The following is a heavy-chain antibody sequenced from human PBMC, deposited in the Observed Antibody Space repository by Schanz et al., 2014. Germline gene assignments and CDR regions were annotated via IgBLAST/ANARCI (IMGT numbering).Heavy chain of an antibody. Sequence: QVHLVESGGGVVQPGRSLRLSCAASGFTFSSYGMHWVRQAPGRGLEWVALIWYDGSNKYYAESVKGRFTISRDNPKNTLYLQMNSLRVEDTAVYYCARQPGRITVSGVVSNWFDPWGQGTLVTVSS. CDR2: IWYDGSNK. V-gene: IGHV3-33*01. CDR1: GFTFSSYG. CDR3: ARQPGRITVSGVVSNWFDP. J-gene: IGHJ5*02. D-gene: IGHD3-3*01.